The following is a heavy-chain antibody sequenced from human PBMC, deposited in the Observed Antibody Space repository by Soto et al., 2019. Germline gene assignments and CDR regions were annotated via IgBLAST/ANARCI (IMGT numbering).Heavy chain of an antibody. Sequence: PGECLTTSCKGVGYKFGSAWIGWVRQMPGKGLEWMGIIKPGTSDIRYSPSCRGHVTISADEAVSTAYLQWSSLKASDTAMYYCARPLRHICDSWGQGTLVTVSS. CDR2: IKPGTSDI. CDR3: ARPLRHICDS. D-gene: IGHD3-3*02. V-gene: IGHV5-51*01. J-gene: IGHJ4*02. CDR1: GYKFGSAW.